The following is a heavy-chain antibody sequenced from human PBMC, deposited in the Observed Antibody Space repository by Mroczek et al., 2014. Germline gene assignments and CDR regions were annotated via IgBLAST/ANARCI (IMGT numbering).Heavy chain of an antibody. D-gene: IGHD6-13*01. J-gene: IGHJ4*02. CDR2: INHSGST. Sequence: QVQLQQWGAGLLEPSETLSLTCAVYGGSFSGYYWSWIRQPPGKGLEWIGEINHSGSTNYNPSLKSRVTISVDTSKSQFSLKLTSVTAADTAVYYCARGGGVAAAGDYWGQGTLVTVSS. CDR3: ARGGGVAAAGDY. V-gene: IGHV4-34*01. CDR1: GGSFSGYY.